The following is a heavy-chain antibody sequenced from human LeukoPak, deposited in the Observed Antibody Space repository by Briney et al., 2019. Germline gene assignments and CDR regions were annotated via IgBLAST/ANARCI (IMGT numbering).Heavy chain of an antibody. CDR3: TKCRYRGGSCYSDY. CDR1: GFTFSNAW. V-gene: IGHV3-15*01. J-gene: IGHJ4*02. D-gene: IGHD2-15*01. CDR2: IKSKTDGGTT. Sequence: PGGSLRLSCAASGFTFSNAWMSWVRQAPGKGLEWVGRIKSKTDGGTTDYAAPVKGRFTISRDDSKNTLYLQMNSLKTEDTAVYYCTKCRYRGGSCYSDYWGQGTLVTVSS.